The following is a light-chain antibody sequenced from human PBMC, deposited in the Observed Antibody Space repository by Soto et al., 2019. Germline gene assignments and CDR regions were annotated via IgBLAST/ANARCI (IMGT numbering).Light chain of an antibody. CDR2: DVS. V-gene: IGLV2-11*01. CDR1: SSDVDGYNY. J-gene: IGLJ1*01. Sequence: QSALTQPRSVSGSPGQSVTISCTGTSSDVDGYNYVSWYQQHPGKAPKLMIYDVSERPSGVPDRFSGSKSGNTASLTISGLQAEDEADDYCCSYAGSYTSYVFGTGTKVTVL. CDR3: CSYAGSYTSYV.